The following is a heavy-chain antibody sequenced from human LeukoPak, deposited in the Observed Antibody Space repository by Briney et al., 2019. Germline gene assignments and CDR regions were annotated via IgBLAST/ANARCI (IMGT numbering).Heavy chain of an antibody. CDR1: GYTFTDYG. CDR3: ARGGVTSAFMDV. CDR2: ITGYNDNT. J-gene: IGHJ6*04. V-gene: IGHV1-18*01. Sequence: ASVKVSCKASGYTFTDYGVTLVRQAPGQGLEWMGWITGYNDNTNYAQNLQGRLTMTADTSTTTSYMELRSLTSDDTAVYYCARGGVTSAFMDVWGKGTTVTVSP. D-gene: IGHD4-11*01.